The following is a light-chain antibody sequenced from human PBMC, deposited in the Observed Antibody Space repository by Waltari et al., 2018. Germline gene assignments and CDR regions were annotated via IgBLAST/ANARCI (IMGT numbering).Light chain of an antibody. CDR1: QSVYNF. J-gene: IGKJ4*01. CDR3: QQRANWPPLT. CDR2: EAS. Sequence: EVVLTQSPATLSLSPGERATLPCRASQSVYNFLAWYQQKPVQAPRLLIYEASQRATGITARFSGSGSGTDFTLTISNLEPEDVAVYYCQQRANWPPLTFGGGTKVEIK. V-gene: IGKV3-11*01.